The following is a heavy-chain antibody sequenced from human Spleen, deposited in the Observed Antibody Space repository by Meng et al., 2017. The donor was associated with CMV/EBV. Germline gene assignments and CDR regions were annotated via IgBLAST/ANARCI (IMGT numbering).Heavy chain of an antibody. J-gene: IGHJ4*02. CDR2: IIPLFGPT. V-gene: IGHV1-69*05. Sequence: SCRASGGTFSSYSITWVRQAPGQGLEWVGRIIPLFGPTHYAQKLQGRVTITTDESTSTAYMEMSSLRYEDTAVYFCATCGALASCDHWGQGTLVTVSS. CDR3: ATCGALASCDH. CDR1: GGTFSSYS. D-gene: IGHD6-19*01.